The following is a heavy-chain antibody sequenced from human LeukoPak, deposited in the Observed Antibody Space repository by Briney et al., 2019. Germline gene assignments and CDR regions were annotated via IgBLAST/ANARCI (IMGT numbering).Heavy chain of an antibody. CDR3: ARDNYYGSGSYRGFDY. CDR1: GGSISSSNW. J-gene: IGHJ4*02. Sequence: NPSETLSLTCAVSGGSISSSNWWSWVRPPPGKGLEGIGEIYHSGSTNYNPSLKSRVTISVDKSKNQFSLKLSSVTAADTAVYYCARDNYYGSGSYRGFDYWGQGTLVTVSS. D-gene: IGHD3-10*01. V-gene: IGHV4-4*02. CDR2: IYHSGST.